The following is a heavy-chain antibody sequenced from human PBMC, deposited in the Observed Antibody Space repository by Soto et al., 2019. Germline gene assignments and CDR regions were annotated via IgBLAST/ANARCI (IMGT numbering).Heavy chain of an antibody. CDR1: GYTFTSYA. D-gene: IGHD1-26*01. CDR3: ASSGSYWGIDY. CDR2: INAGNGNT. Sequence: QVQLVQSGAEEKKPGASVKVSCKASGYTFTSYAMHWVRQAPGQRLEWMGWINAGNGNTKYSQKFQGRVTITRDTSASTAYMELSGLICEVTAVYYCASSGSYWGIDYWGQGALVTVS. J-gene: IGHJ4*02. V-gene: IGHV1-3*05.